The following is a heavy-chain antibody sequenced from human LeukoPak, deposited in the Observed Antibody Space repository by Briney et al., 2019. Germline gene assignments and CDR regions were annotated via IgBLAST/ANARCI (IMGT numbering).Heavy chain of an antibody. CDR2: IYGSEST. CDR3: ARYDSRGSASTRFDS. CDR1: GHPHGRNYF. Sequence: SDPLSLTCAVSGHPHGRNYFWGWVRQPPGKRLEWIEEIYGSESTTCNPSFMNRVTISVDTSRNHLTLQLTSATAADTAVYYCARYDSRGSASTRFDSWGQGILVTISS. J-gene: IGHJ5*01. D-gene: IGHD4-23*01. V-gene: IGHV4-38-2*01.